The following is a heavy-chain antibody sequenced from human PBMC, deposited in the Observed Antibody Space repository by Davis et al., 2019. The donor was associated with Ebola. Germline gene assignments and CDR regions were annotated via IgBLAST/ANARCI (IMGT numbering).Heavy chain of an antibody. CDR3: ARGGVAAAGSLMYYYYGMDV. CDR1: GGSISSGGYS. Sequence: SETLSLTCAVSGGSISSGGYSWSWIRQPPGKGLEWIGEINHSGSTNYNPSLKSRVTISVDTSKNQFSLKLSSVTAADTAVYYCARGGVAAAGSLMYYYYGMDVWGKGTTVTVSS. CDR2: INHSGST. D-gene: IGHD6-13*01. J-gene: IGHJ6*04. V-gene: IGHV4-30-2*01.